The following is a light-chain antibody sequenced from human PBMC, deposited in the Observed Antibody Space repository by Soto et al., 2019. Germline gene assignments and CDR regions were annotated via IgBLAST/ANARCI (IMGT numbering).Light chain of an antibody. J-gene: IGKJ1*01. CDR1: QSISSY. Sequence: IHMTPSPSSLSSSLLDRLTLTGRASQSISSYLKWYQQKPGNAPTLLIYAASSLQSGVPSRFSGSGSGTDFTLTISSLQPEDFATYYCQQSYSTLTWTFGQGTKVHIK. CDR2: AAS. CDR3: QQSYSTLTWT. V-gene: IGKV1-39*01.